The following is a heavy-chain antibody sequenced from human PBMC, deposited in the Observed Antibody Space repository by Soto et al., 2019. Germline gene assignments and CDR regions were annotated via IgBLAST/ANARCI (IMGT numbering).Heavy chain of an antibody. CDR2: ISGSGGST. CDR1: GFTFSSYA. J-gene: IGHJ1*01. CDR3: AKDKQWLAPGAEYFQH. Sequence: GGSLRLSCAASGFTFSSYAMSWVRQAPGKGLEWVSAISGSGGSTYYADSVKGRFTTSRDNSKNTLYLQMNSLRAEDTAVYYCAKDKQWLAPGAEYFQHWGQGTLVTVSS. D-gene: IGHD6-19*01. V-gene: IGHV3-23*01.